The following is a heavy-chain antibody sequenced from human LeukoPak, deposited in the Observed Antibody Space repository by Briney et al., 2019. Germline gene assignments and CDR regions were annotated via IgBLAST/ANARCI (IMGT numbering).Heavy chain of an antibody. CDR1: GYTFTGYY. V-gene: IGHV1-2*06. D-gene: IGHD2-21*01. CDR3: ARVGGDRSYYYMDV. Sequence: ASVKVSCKASGYTFTGYYMHWVRQASGQGLEWMGRINPNSGGTNYAQKFQGRVTMTRDTSISTAYMELSRLRSDDTAVYYCARVGGDRSYYYMDVWGKGTTVTVSS. J-gene: IGHJ6*03. CDR2: INPNSGGT.